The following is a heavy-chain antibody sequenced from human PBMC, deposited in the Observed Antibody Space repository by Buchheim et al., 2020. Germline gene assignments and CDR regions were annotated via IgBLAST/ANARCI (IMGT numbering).Heavy chain of an antibody. CDR1: GFTFSDSS. D-gene: IGHD6-19*01. V-gene: IGHV3-30-3*01. CDR3: ARDPVAVSGIPYFDY. Sequence: QMQLVESGGGVVQPGRSLRLSCAAPGFTFSDSSMHWVRQAPGKGLEWVAVISHDANIKYYADFVKGRFTISRDNPKYTLYLQVNSLRTEDTAVYYCARDPVAVSGIPYFDYWGQGTL. CDR2: ISHDANIK. J-gene: IGHJ4*02.